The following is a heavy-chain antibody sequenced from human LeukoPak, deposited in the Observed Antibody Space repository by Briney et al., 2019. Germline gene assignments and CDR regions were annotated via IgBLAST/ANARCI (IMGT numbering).Heavy chain of an antibody. CDR3: ARLKLVIERDYFDY. CDR1: GYSFTSYW. Sequence: LGESLKIPCKGSGYSFTSYWIGWVRQMPGKGLEWMGIIYPGDSDTRYSPSFQGQVTISADKSISTAYLQWSSLKASDTAMYYCARLKLVIERDYFDYWGQGTLVTVSS. D-gene: IGHD3-9*01. V-gene: IGHV5-51*01. J-gene: IGHJ4*02. CDR2: IYPGDSDT.